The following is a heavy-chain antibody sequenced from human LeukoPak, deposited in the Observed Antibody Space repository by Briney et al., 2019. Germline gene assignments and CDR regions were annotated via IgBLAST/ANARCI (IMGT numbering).Heavy chain of an antibody. Sequence: GASVKVSCKASGYTFTSYGISWVRQAPGQGLEWMGWISAYNGNSNYARKFQGRVTMTTDTSTSTGYMELRSLRSDDTAVYYCARVHSYCSTTSCLDYWGQGTLVTVSS. D-gene: IGHD2-2*01. CDR2: ISAYNGNS. J-gene: IGHJ4*02. CDR1: GYTFTSYG. V-gene: IGHV1-18*01. CDR3: ARVHSYCSTTSCLDY.